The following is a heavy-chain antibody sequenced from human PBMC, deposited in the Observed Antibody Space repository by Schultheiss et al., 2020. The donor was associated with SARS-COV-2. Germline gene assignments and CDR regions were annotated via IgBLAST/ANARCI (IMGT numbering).Heavy chain of an antibody. CDR1: GYTFTSYG. D-gene: IGHD6-13*01. J-gene: IGHJ5*02. CDR2: INPNSGGT. CDR3: ARGTHSRRPNNWFDP. Sequence: ASVKVSCKASGYTFTSYGISWVRQAPGQGLEWMGWINPNSGGTNYAQKLQGRVTMTTDTSTSTAYMELSSLRSEDTAVYYCARGTHSRRPNNWFDPWGQGTLVTVSS. V-gene: IGHV1-18*01.